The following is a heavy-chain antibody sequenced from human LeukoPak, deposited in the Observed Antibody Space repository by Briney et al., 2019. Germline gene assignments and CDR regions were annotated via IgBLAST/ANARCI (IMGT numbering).Heavy chain of an antibody. CDR3: AKDLERFLEWLPNYFDY. V-gene: IGHV3-23*01. CDR2: ISGSGGST. D-gene: IGHD3-3*01. CDR1: GFTFSSYA. Sequence: GGSLRLSCAASGFTFSSYAMSWVRQAPGKGLEWVSAISGSGGSTYYADSVKGRFTISRDNSKNTLYLQMNSLRAEDTAVYYCAKDLERFLEWLPNYFDYRGQGTLVTVSS. J-gene: IGHJ4*02.